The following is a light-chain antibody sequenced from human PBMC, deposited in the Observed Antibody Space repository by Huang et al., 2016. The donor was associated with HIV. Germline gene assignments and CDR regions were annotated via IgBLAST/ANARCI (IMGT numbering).Light chain of an antibody. CDR2: DVS. J-gene: IGKJ2*01. CDR3: QQRTRWPT. Sequence: EIVLTQSPATLSLSPGERATLSCRASQNITSYLAWYQQKPGQAPRLLIHDVSSRATGIPVRFSGSRSGTDFTLTINSLQPEDLAVYYCQQRTRWPTFGQGTNLEIK. CDR1: QNITSY. V-gene: IGKV3-11*01.